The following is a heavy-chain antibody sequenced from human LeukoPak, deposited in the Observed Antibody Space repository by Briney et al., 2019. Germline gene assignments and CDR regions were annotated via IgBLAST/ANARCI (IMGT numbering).Heavy chain of an antibody. CDR2: IIPIFGTA. V-gene: IGHV1-69*13. CDR1: GYTFTSYG. D-gene: IGHD3-10*01. J-gene: IGHJ4*02. CDR3: ARDSGVRPYYFDY. Sequence: ASVKVSCKASGYTFTSYGISWVRQAPGQGLEWMGGIIPIFGTANYAQKFQGRVTITADESTSTAYMELSSLRSEDTAVYYCARDSGVRPYYFDYWGQGTLVTVSS.